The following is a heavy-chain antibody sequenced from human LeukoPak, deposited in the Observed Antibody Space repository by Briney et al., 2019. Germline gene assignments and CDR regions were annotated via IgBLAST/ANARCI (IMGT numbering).Heavy chain of an antibody. CDR3: AGGNSGWCNYFDY. V-gene: IGHV4-34*01. CDR1: GGSFSGYY. CDR2: INHSGST. D-gene: IGHD6-19*01. Sequence: SETLSLTCAVYGGSFSGYYWSWIRQPPGKGLEWIGEINHSGSTNYNPSLKSRVTISVDTSKNEYSLKLSSVTAADTAVYYCAGGNSGWCNYFDYWGQGTLVTVSS. J-gene: IGHJ4*02.